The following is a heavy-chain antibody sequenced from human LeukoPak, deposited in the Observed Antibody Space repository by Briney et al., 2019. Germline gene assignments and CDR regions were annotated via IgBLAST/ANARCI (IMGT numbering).Heavy chain of an antibody. CDR2: INAGNGNT. J-gene: IGHJ4*02. CDR1: GYTFTSYA. CDR3: ARQDGSGSYSDY. Sequence: ASVKVSCKASGYTFTSYAMHWVRQAPGQRLEWMGWINAGNGNTKYSQKFQGRVTITRDTSASTAYMELSSLRSEDTAVYYCARQDGSGSYSDYWGQGTLVTVSS. D-gene: IGHD3-10*01. V-gene: IGHV1-3*01.